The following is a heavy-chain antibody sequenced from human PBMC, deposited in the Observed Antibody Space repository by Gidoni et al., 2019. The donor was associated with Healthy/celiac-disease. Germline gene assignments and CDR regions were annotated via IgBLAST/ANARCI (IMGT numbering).Heavy chain of an antibody. CDR1: GGSFSGYY. D-gene: IGHD3-3*01. J-gene: IGHJ6*02. CDR3: ARVRKYDFWSGYLPTGGMDV. V-gene: IGHV4-34*01. CDR2: INHSGST. Sequence: QVQLQQWGAGLLKPSETLSLTCAVYGGSFSGYYWSWIRQPPGKGLEWIGEINHSGSTNYNPSLKSRVTISVDTSKNQFSLKLSSVTAADTAVYYCARVRKYDFWSGYLPTGGMDVWGQGTTVTVSS.